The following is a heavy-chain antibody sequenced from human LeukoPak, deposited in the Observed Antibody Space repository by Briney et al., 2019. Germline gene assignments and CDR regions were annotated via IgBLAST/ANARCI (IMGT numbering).Heavy chain of an antibody. Sequence: NAGGSLRLSCAASGFTFSNAWMSWVRQAPGKGLEWVGRIKSNTDGGTTDYAAPVKGRFTISRDDSKNTLYLQMNSLKTEDTAVYYCTTDDGDYDGWFDPWGQGTLVTVSS. D-gene: IGHD4-17*01. CDR2: IKSNTDGGTT. CDR1: GFTFSNAW. V-gene: IGHV3-15*01. J-gene: IGHJ5*02. CDR3: TTDDGDYDGWFDP.